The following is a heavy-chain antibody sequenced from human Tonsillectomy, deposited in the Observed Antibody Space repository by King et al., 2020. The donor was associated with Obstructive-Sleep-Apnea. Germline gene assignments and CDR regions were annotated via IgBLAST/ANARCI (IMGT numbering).Heavy chain of an antibody. D-gene: IGHD6-19*01. CDR1: GGSISSYY. V-gene: IGHV4-59*08. CDR2: IYYSGST. J-gene: IGHJ6*02. Sequence: QLQESGPGLVKPSETLSLTCTVSGGSISSYYWSWIRQPPGKGLEWFGCIYYSGSTNYNPSLKSRVTISVDTSKNQFSLMLSSVTAADTAVYYCARNKPYSSGWYDHYYGMDVWGQGTTVTVSS. CDR3: ARNKPYSSGWYDHYYGMDV.